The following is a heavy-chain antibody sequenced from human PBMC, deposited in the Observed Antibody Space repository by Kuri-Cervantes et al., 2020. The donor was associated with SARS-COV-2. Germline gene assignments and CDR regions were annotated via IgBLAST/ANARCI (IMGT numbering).Heavy chain of an antibody. CDR1: GGSFSGYY. Sequence: GSLRLSCAVYGGSFSGYYWSWIRQPPGKGLEWIGEINHSGSTNYNPSLESRVTISVDTSKNQFSLKLSSVTAADTAVYYCARGVGAAVAGTLITIYYYYGMDVWGQGTTVTVSS. CDR3: ARGVGAAVAGTLITIYYYYGMDV. V-gene: IGHV4-34*01. J-gene: IGHJ6*02. D-gene: IGHD6-19*01. CDR2: INHSGST.